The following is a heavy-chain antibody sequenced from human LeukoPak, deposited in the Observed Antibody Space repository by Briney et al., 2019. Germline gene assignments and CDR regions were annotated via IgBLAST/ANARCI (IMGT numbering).Heavy chain of an antibody. Sequence: SETLSLTCTVSGVSISSYYWSWIRQPPGRGLEWIGYISYTGSTDYNPSLTSRVTISVDTSKNQFSLNLSSVTAADTAVYYCARGAFWTAYQYYSDYWGQGTLVTVSS. V-gene: IGHV4-59*13. CDR2: ISYTGST. D-gene: IGHD3/OR15-3a*01. J-gene: IGHJ4*02. CDR3: ARGAFWTAYQYYSDY. CDR1: GVSISSYY.